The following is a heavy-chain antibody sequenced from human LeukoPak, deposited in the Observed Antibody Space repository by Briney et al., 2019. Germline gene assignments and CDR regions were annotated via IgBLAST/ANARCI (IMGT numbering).Heavy chain of an antibody. CDR1: GFTFTNYW. V-gene: IGHV3-7*01. Sequence: GGSLRLSCAASGFTFTNYWMSWVRQAPGKGLEWVANINQDGSVKYYVDSEKGRITISRDNAKNSLYLQINSLRVEDTAVYYCARIGYSSSSEDYWGQGTLVTVSS. CDR3: ARIGYSSSSEDY. J-gene: IGHJ4*02. D-gene: IGHD6-6*01. CDR2: INQDGSVK.